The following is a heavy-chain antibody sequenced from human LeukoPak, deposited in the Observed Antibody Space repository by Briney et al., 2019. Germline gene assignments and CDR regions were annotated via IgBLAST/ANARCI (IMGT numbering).Heavy chain of an antibody. J-gene: IGHJ4*02. Sequence: PGGSLRLSCAASGFTFSSYAMSWVRQAPGKGLEWVSAFSGSGGSTYYADSVKGRFTISRDNSKNTLYLQMNSLRAEDTAVYYCAKDPLVDGYNPFDYWGQGTLVTVSS. D-gene: IGHD5-24*01. V-gene: IGHV3-23*01. CDR3: AKDPLVDGYNPFDY. CDR1: GFTFSSYA. CDR2: FSGSGGST.